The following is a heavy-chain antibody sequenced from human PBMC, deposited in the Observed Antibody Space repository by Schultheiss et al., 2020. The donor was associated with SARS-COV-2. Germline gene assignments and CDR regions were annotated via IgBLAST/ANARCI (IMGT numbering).Heavy chain of an antibody. D-gene: IGHD6-13*01. CDR1: GGSISSYY. J-gene: IGHJ2*01. V-gene: IGHV4-34*01. CDR3: ARPRWVAAAGTYWYFDL. Sequence: SQTLSLTCTVSGGSISSYYWSWIRQPPGKGLEWIGEINHSGSTNYNPSLKSRVTISVDTSKNQFSLKLSSVTAADTAVYYCARPRWVAAAGTYWYFDLWGRGTLVTVSS. CDR2: INHSGST.